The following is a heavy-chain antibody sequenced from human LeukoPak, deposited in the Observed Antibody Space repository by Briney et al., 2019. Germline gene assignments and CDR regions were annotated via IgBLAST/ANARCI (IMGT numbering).Heavy chain of an antibody. V-gene: IGHV3-30*03. D-gene: IGHD2-21*02. Sequence: GGSLRLSCAASGFTFSSYGMHWVRQAPGKGLEWLAVISTDGSNEYYVDSVKGRFTISRDNSKNMLYLQMNSLRAEDTAVYYCAREVGTYYFDCWGQGTLVTVSS. CDR1: GFTFSSYG. J-gene: IGHJ4*02. CDR2: ISTDGSNE. CDR3: AREVGTYYFDC.